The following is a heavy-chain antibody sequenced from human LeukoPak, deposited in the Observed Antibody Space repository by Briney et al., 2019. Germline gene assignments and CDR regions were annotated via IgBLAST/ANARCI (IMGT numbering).Heavy chain of an antibody. J-gene: IGHJ4*02. Sequence: SETLSLTCAVYGGSFSGYYWSWIRQPPGKGLEWIGEINHSGSTNYNPSLKSRVTISVDTSKNQFSLKLSSVTAADTAVYYCASTVGHCSGGSCYSDYWGQGTLVTVSS. CDR1: GGSFSGYY. D-gene: IGHD2-15*01. CDR2: INHSGST. V-gene: IGHV4-34*01. CDR3: ASTVGHCSGGSCYSDY.